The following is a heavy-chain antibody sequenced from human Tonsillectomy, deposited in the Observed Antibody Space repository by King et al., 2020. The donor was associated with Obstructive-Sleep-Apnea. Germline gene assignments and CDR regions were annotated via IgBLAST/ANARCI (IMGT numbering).Heavy chain of an antibody. Sequence: VQLVESGGGLVKPGGSLRLSCAASGFTFSDYYMSWIRQAPGKGLEWFSYISSSGSTIYYADSVKGRFTISRDNAKNSLYLQMNSLRAEDTAVYYCARDGAYCGGDCLAGHYYYYGMDVWGQGTTVTVSS. CDR3: ARDGAYCGGDCLAGHYYYYGMDV. CDR2: ISSSGSTI. CDR1: GFTFSDYY. J-gene: IGHJ6*02. V-gene: IGHV3-11*01. D-gene: IGHD2-21*02.